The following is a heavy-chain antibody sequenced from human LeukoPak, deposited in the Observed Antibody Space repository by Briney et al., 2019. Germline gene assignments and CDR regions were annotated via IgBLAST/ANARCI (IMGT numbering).Heavy chain of an antibody. D-gene: IGHD3-3*01. V-gene: IGHV4-30-4*01. J-gene: IGHJ6*02. CDR1: GGSISSGDYY. CDR3: ARDPTISSISNYYYYGMDV. CDR2: IYYSGST. Sequence: SETLSLTCTVSGGSISSGDYYRSWIRQPPGKGLEWIGYIYYSGSTYYNPSLKSRVTISVDTSKNQFSLKLSSVTAADTAVYYCARDPTISSISNYYYYGMDVWGQGTTVTVSS.